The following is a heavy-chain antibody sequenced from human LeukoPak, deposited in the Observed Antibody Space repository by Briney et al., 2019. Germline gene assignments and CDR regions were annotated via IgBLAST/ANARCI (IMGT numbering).Heavy chain of an antibody. Sequence: ASVKVSCKASGYTFTSYDINWVRQATGQGLEWMGWMNPNSGNTGYAQKFQGRVTMTRNTSISTAYMELSSLRSEDTAVYYCARGSMVRGVTESFDYYYYGMDVWGQGTTVTVSS. CDR3: ARGSMVRGVTESFDYYYYGMDV. V-gene: IGHV1-8*01. CDR1: GYTFTSYD. J-gene: IGHJ6*02. D-gene: IGHD3-10*01. CDR2: MNPNSGNT.